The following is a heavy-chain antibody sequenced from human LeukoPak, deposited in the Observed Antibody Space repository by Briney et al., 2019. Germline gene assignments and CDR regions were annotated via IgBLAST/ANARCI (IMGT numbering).Heavy chain of an antibody. CDR2: ISGSGGST. CDR3: ARQGSAYYFDF. Sequence: GGTLRLSCAASGFAFSSYGMSWVRQAPGKGLEWVSAISGSGGSTYYADSVKGRFTISRDNAKNSLYLQMNSLRAEDTAVYYCARQGSAYYFDFWGQGLLVTVSS. V-gene: IGHV3-23*01. CDR1: GFAFSSYG. J-gene: IGHJ4*02. D-gene: IGHD2-15*01.